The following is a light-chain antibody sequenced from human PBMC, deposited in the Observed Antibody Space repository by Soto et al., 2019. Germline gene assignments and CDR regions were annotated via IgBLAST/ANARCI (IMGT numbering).Light chain of an antibody. CDR2: GVS. CDR3: QQYGSSPPWA. J-gene: IGKJ1*01. CDR1: QSVSSSY. Sequence: EIVLTQSPGTLSLSPGERATLSCRASQSVSSSYLAWYQQKPGQAPRLLIYGVSSRASGIPDRFSGSGSGTDFTRTFSRLEPEDIAVYSCQQYGSSPPWAFGQGTKVEIK. V-gene: IGKV3-20*01.